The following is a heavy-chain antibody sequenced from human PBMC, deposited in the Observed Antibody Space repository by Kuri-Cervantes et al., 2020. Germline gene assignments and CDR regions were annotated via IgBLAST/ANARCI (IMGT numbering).Heavy chain of an antibody. CDR3: AKPIGLDYGDYGSTGAFDI. CDR1: GYTFTSYY. J-gene: IGHJ3*02. D-gene: IGHD4-17*01. Sequence: ASVKVSCKASGYTFTSYYMHWVRQAPGQGLEWMGIINPSGGSTSYAQKFQGRVTMTRDTSTSTVYMELNSLRAEDTAVYYCAKPIGLDYGDYGSTGAFDIWGQGTMVTVSS. CDR2: INPSGGST. V-gene: IGHV1-46*01.